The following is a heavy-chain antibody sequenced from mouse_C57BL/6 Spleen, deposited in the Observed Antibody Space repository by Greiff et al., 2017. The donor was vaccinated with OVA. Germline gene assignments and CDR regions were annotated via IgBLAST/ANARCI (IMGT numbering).Heavy chain of an antibody. V-gene: IGHV5-17*01. Sequence: DVKLVESGGGLVKPGGSLKLSCAASGFTFSDYGMHWVRQAPEKGLEWVAYISSGSSTIYYADTVKGRFTISRDNAKNTLFLQMTSLRSEDTAMYYCARKTVVDFDYWGQGTTLTVSS. J-gene: IGHJ2*01. CDR2: ISSGSSTI. CDR3: ARKTVVDFDY. D-gene: IGHD1-1*01. CDR1: GFTFSDYG.